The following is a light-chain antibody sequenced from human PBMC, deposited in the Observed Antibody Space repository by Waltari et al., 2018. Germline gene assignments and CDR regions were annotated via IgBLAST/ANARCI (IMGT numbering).Light chain of an antibody. Sequence: YDLTQPLSVSVSPGQTATITCSGDVLAEKYVRWFQQKPGQAPTLILYKDTERPSGIPERFSGSSSGSTVTLTIRGALLEDEADYHCHATADNNWFFGGGTKLTV. V-gene: IGLV3-27*01. CDR1: VLAEKY. CDR2: KDT. J-gene: IGLJ2*01. CDR3: HATADNNWF.